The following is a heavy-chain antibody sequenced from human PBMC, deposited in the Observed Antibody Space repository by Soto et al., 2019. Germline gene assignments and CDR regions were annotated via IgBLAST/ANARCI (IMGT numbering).Heavy chain of an antibody. V-gene: IGHV1-2*04. J-gene: IGHJ6*02. CDR3: ARDGSSGWYGMDF. Sequence: ASVKVSCKASGYTFTGYGISWVRQAPGQGLEWMGWINPNSGGTNYAQKFQGWVTMTRDTSISTAYMELSRLRSDDTAVYYCARDGSSGWYGMDFWGQGTTVTVSS. CDR1: GYTFTGYG. CDR2: INPNSGGT. D-gene: IGHD6-19*01.